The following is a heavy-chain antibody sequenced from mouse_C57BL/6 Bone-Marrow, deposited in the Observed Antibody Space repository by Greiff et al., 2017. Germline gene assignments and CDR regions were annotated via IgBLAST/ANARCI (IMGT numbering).Heavy chain of an antibody. D-gene: IGHD4-1*01. CDR3: ARKGTGTD. CDR1: GYTFTSYW. Sequence: QVHVKQPGAELVKPGASVKMSCKASGYTFTSYWITWVKQRPGQGLEWIGDIYPGSGSTNYNEKFKSKATLTVDTSSSTAYMQLSSLTSEDSAVYYCARKGTGTDWGQGTTLTVSS. J-gene: IGHJ2*01. CDR2: IYPGSGST. V-gene: IGHV1-55*01.